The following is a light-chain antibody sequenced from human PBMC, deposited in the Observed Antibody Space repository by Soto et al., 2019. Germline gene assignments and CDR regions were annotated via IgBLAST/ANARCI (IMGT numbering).Light chain of an antibody. CDR1: QSVSSSY. Sequence: EIVLTQSPGTLSLSPGERATLSCRASQSVSSSYLAWYQQKPGQAPRLLIYGASSRATGIPDRFSGSGSGTDFTLTISRLEPYDVAVYYCQQYGSSSWTFCQGTKLDIK. V-gene: IGKV3-20*01. J-gene: IGKJ1*01. CDR2: GAS. CDR3: QQYGSSSWT.